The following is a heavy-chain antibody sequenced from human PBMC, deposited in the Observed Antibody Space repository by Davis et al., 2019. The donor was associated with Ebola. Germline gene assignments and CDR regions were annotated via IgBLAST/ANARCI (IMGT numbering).Heavy chain of an antibody. CDR3: ARAAARPYYYYGMDV. J-gene: IGHJ6*02. Sequence: SQTLSLTCAVSGGSISSSNWWSWVRQPPGKGLEWIGEIYHSGSTNYNPSPKSRVTLSVDKSKNQFSPKLSSVTAADTAVYYCARAAARPYYYYGMDVWGQGTTVTVSS. CDR1: GGSISSSNW. V-gene: IGHV4-4*02. CDR2: IYHSGST. D-gene: IGHD6-13*01.